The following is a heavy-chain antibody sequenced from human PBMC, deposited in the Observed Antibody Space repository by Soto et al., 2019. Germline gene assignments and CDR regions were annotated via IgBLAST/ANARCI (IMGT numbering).Heavy chain of an antibody. CDR1: GFTFSSYA. V-gene: IGHV3-23*01. D-gene: IGHD6-13*01. CDR3: AKAKIGGGFSRYSSSWYSSYYYGMDV. Sequence: PGGSLRLSCAASGFTFSSYAMSWVRQAPGKGLEWVSAISGSGGSTYYADSVKGRFTISRDNSKNTLYLQMNSLRAEDTAVYYCAKAKIGGGFSRYSSSWYSSYYYGMDVWGQGTTVTVSS. J-gene: IGHJ6*02. CDR2: ISGSGGST.